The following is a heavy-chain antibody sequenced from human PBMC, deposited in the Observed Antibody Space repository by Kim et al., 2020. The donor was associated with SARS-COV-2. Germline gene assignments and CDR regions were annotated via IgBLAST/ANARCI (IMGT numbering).Heavy chain of an antibody. V-gene: IGHV3-7*01. CDR1: GFTFSNFW. J-gene: IGHJ4*02. D-gene: IGHD2-2*01. CDR3: ATEPSCLQY. CDR2: IKQDGSAR. Sequence: GGSLRLSCATSGFTFSNFWMSWVRQAPGKGLEWVANIKQDGSARYYVDSVKGRFTISRDNAKNSLYLQMNSLSAEDTAVYYCATEPSCLQYWGQGTLVTVSS.